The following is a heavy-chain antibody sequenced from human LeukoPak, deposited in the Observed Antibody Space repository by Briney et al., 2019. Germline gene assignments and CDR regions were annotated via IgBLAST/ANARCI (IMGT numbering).Heavy chain of an antibody. CDR3: ARAQNYDLWSGLVP. V-gene: IGHV4-4*07. J-gene: IGHJ5*02. CDR1: GGSMNTYY. CDR2: IYSSGNT. D-gene: IGHD3-3*01. Sequence: SETLSLTCAVSGGSMNTYYWSWIRQPAGRGLEWIGRIYSSGNTNYNPSLKSRVTMSVDTSKNQFSLKLRSVTAADTAVYYCARAQNYDLWSGLVPWGQGIQVTVSS.